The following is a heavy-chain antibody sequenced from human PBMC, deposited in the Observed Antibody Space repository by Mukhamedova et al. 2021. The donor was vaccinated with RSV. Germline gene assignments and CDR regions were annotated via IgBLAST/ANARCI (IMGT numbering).Heavy chain of an antibody. CDR2: GNSI. CDR3: ARDGRTGEDRAFDI. V-gene: IGHV3-7*01. D-gene: IGHD7-27*01. J-gene: IGHJ3*02. Sequence: GNSIYYVDSVKGRFTISRENAKNSLYLQMNSLRAEDTAVYYCARDGRTGEDRAFDIWGQGTLVIVSS.